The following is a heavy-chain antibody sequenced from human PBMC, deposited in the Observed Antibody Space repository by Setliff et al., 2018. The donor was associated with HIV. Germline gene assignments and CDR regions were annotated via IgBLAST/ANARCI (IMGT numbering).Heavy chain of an antibody. J-gene: IGHJ4*02. Sequence: SGGSLRLSCAASGFRFRSYWMSWVRQAPGKGLESVANVKQDGTETLYVDSVKGRFTISRDNANNLVYLQMSSLRVEDTAVYFCARWGSGSYERVFDYWGQGMLVTVSS. D-gene: IGHD1-26*01. CDR1: GFRFRSYW. CDR3: ARWGSGSYERVFDY. CDR2: VKQDGTET. V-gene: IGHV3-7*01.